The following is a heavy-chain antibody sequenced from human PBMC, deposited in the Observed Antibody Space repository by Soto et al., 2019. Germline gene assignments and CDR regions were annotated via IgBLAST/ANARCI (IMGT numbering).Heavy chain of an antibody. Sequence: QVQLQESGPGLVKASETLSLTCTVSGGSTSPYYWSWLRQPPGKGLEWIGFIDYSGGARYNPSLKCXVTMSLATSENQISLKLSSMTAADTAVYFCARGRPWELYDYWGQGTLVTVSS. CDR1: GGSTSPYY. D-gene: IGHD1-7*01. J-gene: IGHJ4*02. CDR3: ARGRPWELYDY. CDR2: IDYSGGA. V-gene: IGHV4-59*01.